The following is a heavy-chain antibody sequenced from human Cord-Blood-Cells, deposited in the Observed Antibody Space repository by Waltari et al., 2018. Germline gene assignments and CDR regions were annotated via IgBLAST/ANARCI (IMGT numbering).Heavy chain of an antibody. CDR2: IYYSGST. J-gene: IGHJ6*03. Sequence: QLQLQESGPGLVKPSETLSLTCTVSGGSISSSSYYWGWIRQPPGKGLEWIGSIYYSGSTYYTPSLKSRVTISVDTSKNQFSLKLSSVTAADTALYYCARRLYGSSGYYYYYYYMDVWGKGTTVTVSS. CDR3: ARRLYGSSGYYYYYYYMDV. D-gene: IGHD3-22*01. V-gene: IGHV4-39*01. CDR1: GGSISSSSYY.